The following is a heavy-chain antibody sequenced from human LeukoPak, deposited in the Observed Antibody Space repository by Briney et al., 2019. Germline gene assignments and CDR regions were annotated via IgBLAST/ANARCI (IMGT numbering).Heavy chain of an antibody. D-gene: IGHD3-10*01. V-gene: IGHV3-33*06. CDR1: GLTFSGYG. CDR3: AKSSAYYYMDA. J-gene: IGHJ6*03. CDR2: IWNDGSKE. Sequence: GGSLRLSCAASGLTFSGYGMHWVRQAPGKGLEWLAIIWNDGSKEYYADSVKGRLTISRDNSNNILYLHINSLRAEDTAVYYCAKSSAYYYMDAWGQGTTVTVSS.